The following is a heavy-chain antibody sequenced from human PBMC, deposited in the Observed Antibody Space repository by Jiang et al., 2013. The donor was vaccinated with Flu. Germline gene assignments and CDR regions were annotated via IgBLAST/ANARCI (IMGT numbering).Heavy chain of an antibody. J-gene: IGHJ5*02. V-gene: IGHV2-5*01. CDR1: GFSLSTSGMG. CDR2: IYWNDDK. CDR3: AHSQIYDFWSAPGGFDP. Sequence: KPTQTLTLTCTFSGFSLSTSGMGVGWIRQPPGKALEWLALIYWNDDKRYSPSLKSRLTITKDTSKNQVVLTMTNMDPVDTATYYCAHSQIYDFWSAPGGFDPWGQGTLVTVSS. D-gene: IGHD3-3*01.